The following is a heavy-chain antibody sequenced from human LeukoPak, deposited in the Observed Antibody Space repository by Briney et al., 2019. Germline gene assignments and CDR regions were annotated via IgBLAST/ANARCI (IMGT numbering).Heavy chain of an antibody. CDR1: GGSISSSNW. Sequence: SETLSFTCAVSGGSISSSNWWSWVRQPPGKGLEWIGEIYHSGSTNYNPSLKSRVTISVDKSKNQFSLKLSSVTAADTAVYYCASYSSGWTALGYFDYWGQGTLVTVSS. CDR2: IYHSGST. J-gene: IGHJ4*02. CDR3: ASYSSGWTALGYFDY. V-gene: IGHV4-4*02. D-gene: IGHD6-19*01.